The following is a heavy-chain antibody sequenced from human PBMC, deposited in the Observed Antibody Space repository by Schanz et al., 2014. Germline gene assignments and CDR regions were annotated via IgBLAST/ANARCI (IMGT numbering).Heavy chain of an antibody. CDR2: IFHSGTT. CDR1: GGSISSGVW. Sequence: QVQLQESGPGLVKPSGTLSLTCVVSGGSISSGVWWTWARQSPGKGLEWIGEIFHSGTTNYNPSLESRVTISVDKSKNQFSLILSSMTAADTAVYYCARGRVVPAAPEFDYWGQGILVTVSS. J-gene: IGHJ4*02. V-gene: IGHV4-4*02. D-gene: IGHD2-2*01. CDR3: ARGRVVPAAPEFDY.